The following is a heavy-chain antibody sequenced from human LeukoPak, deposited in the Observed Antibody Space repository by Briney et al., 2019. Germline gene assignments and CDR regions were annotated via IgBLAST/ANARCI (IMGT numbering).Heavy chain of an antibody. J-gene: IGHJ5*02. CDR2: IYYSGST. D-gene: IGHD2-2*02. CDR1: GGSISSGDYY. V-gene: IGHV4-31*03. Sequence: SQTLSLTCTVSGGSISSGDYYWSWIRQHPGKGLEWIGYIYYSGSTYYNPSLKSRITISVDTSKNQFSPKLSSVTAADTAVYYCARELRGYCSSTSCYIWFDPWGQGTLVTVSS. CDR3: ARELRGYCSSTSCYIWFDP.